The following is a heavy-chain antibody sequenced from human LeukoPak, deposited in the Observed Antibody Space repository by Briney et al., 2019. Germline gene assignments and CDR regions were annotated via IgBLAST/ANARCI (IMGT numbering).Heavy chain of an antibody. CDR3: ARDREFCSSSSCYDQNWFDP. CDR2: INSYSGGT. J-gene: IGHJ5*02. V-gene: IGHV1-2*02. D-gene: IGHD2-2*01. CDR1: RYTYTGYY. Sequence: SSVKVSCKASRYTYTGYYMHWVRQAPGQGLEWMGWINSYSGGTNYAQKFQGRVTMTRDTSISTADMELSSLRSDDTAVYYCARDREFCSSSSCYDQNWFDPWGQGTLVTVSS.